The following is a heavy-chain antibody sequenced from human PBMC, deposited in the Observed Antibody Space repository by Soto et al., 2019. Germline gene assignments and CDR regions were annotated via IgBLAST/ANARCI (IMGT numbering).Heavy chain of an antibody. CDR2: AYHNGLT. D-gene: IGHD6-19*01. CDR1: GDSVTSNFW. V-gene: IGHV4-4*02. J-gene: IGHJ4*02. CDR3: ARDAAVPGESDRFDY. Sequence: LXLTCAVSGDSVTSNFWWSWVRQPPGKGLEWIGEAYHNGLTDYNPSLKSRVTMSVDTSKNEFSLKLTSLTAADTAIYYCARDAAVPGESDRFDYWGQGTLVTVSS.